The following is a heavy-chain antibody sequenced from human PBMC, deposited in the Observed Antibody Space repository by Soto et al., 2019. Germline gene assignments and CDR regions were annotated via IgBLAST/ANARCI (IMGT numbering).Heavy chain of an antibody. Sequence: TGGSLRLSCEGSGFTVSSHGMTWIRQAPGKGPEWVSTITADGGTYYADSVKGRFAMSRDTSESTLYLQMNSLGAEDTAAYYCAPHVSCSGGSCQYDAFAIRGQGTMVTVSS. J-gene: IGHJ3*02. CDR1: GFTVSSHG. V-gene: IGHV3-23*01. CDR3: APHVSCSGGSCQYDAFAI. D-gene: IGHD2-15*01. CDR2: ITADGGT.